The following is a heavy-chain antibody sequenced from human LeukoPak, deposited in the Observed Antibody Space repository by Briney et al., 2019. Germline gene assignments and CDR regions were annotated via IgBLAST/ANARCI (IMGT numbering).Heavy chain of an antibody. V-gene: IGHV1-2*02. D-gene: IGHD1-1*01. Sequence: GASVKVSCKASGYTFTGYYMHWVRQAPGQGLEWMGWINPNSGGTNYAQKFQGRVTMTRDTSISTAYMELSRLRSDGTAVYYCATLEVLGKTGTPSPFDYWGQGTLVTVSS. CDR2: INPNSGGT. J-gene: IGHJ4*02. CDR3: ATLEVLGKTGTPSPFDY. CDR1: GYTFTGYY.